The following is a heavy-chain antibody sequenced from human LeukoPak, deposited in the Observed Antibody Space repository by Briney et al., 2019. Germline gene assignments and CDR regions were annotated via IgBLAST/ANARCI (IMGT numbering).Heavy chain of an antibody. CDR1: GYAFTSYD. Sequence: GASVKVSCXASGYAFTSYDINWVRRATGQGLEWMGWMNPNSGNTGYAQKFQGRVTMTRNTSISTAYMELSSLRSEDTAVYYCASTWYSTNGVCYDHDAFDIWGQGTMVTVSS. D-gene: IGHD2-8*01. J-gene: IGHJ3*02. CDR2: MNPNSGNT. CDR3: ASTWYSTNGVCYDHDAFDI. V-gene: IGHV1-8*01.